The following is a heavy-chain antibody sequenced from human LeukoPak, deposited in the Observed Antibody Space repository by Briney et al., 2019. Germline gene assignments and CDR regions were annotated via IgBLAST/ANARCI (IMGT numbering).Heavy chain of an antibody. V-gene: IGHV1-69*04. D-gene: IGHD5-12*01. CDR2: IIPILGIA. CDR1: GGTFSSYA. J-gene: IGHJ6*02. Sequence: ASVKVSCKASGGTFSSYAISWVRQAPGQGLEWMGRIIPILGIANYAQKFQGRVTITADKSTSTAYMELSSLRSEDTAVYYCARFRGYSGYDFRPHYYYYGMDVWGQGTSVAVSS. CDR3: ARFRGYSGYDFRPHYYYYGMDV.